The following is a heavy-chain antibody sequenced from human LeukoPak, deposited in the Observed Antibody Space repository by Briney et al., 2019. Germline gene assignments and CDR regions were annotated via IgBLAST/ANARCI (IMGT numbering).Heavy chain of an antibody. CDR3: AKWYKGCSGGSCYSITNYYYYGMDV. J-gene: IGHJ6*02. CDR2: IKQDGSEK. V-gene: IGHV3-7*01. CDR1: RFTFSSHW. Sequence: GGSLRLSCAASRFTFSSHWMGWVRQAPGKGLEWVGNIKQDGSEKYYVDSVKGRFTISRDNAKNSLYLQMNSLRAEDTGVYYCAKWYKGCSGGSCYSITNYYYYGMDVWGQGTTVIVSS. D-gene: IGHD2-15*01.